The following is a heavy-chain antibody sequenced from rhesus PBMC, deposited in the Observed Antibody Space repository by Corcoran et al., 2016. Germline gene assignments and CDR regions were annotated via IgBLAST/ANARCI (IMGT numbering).Heavy chain of an antibody. CDR3: ARGFSGSYPYYYGLDS. CDR2: IRNKSNNYET. Sequence: EVQLVESGGGLVQPGGSLRLSCAASGFTFSSSAMHWVRQAFGKGLEWVGRIRNKSNNYETGYAASVKGRFTFSRDDLKNTAYLQMNSLKTEDTAVYYCARGFSGSYPYYYGLDSWGQGVVVTVSS. J-gene: IGHJ6*01. CDR1: GFTFSSSA. D-gene: IGHD3-16*01. V-gene: IGHV3-118*01.